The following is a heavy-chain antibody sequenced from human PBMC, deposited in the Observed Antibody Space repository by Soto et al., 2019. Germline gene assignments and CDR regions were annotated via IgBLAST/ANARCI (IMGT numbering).Heavy chain of an antibody. J-gene: IGHJ4*02. CDR3: AREDHNIVVVTAIRPLDY. V-gene: IGHV3-33*01. D-gene: IGHD2-21*02. CDR1: GFTFSSYG. Sequence: GGSLRLSCAASGFTFSSYGMHWVRQAPGKGLEWVAVIWYDGSNKYYADSAKGRLTISRDNSKNTLYLQMNSLRAEDTAVYYCAREDHNIVVVTAIRPLDYWGQGTLVTVSS. CDR2: IWYDGSNK.